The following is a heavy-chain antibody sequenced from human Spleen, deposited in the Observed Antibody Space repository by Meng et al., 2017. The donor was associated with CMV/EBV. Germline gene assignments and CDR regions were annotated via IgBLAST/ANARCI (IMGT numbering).Heavy chain of an antibody. V-gene: IGHV3-30*04. CDR3: ARPGTLDELSFSPFDL. CDR1: VFRLSISS. Sequence: SVFRLSISSLHCVRQAPGKGPEWVAVISVDGCSQYYADSVKGRFSISRDNSKNTVYLQMRSLRAEDTAVYSCARPGTLDELSFSPFDLWGQGTLVTVSS. J-gene: IGHJ4*02. CDR2: ISVDGCSQ. D-gene: IGHD3-16*02.